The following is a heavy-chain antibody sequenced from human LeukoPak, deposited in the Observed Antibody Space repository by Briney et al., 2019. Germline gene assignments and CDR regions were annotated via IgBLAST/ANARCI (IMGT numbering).Heavy chain of an antibody. CDR1: SGSISSYY. V-gene: IGHV4-59*08. CDR2: IYYSGST. Sequence: SETRSLTCSLSSGSISSYYWSWIRQPPGKGLEWVGYIYYSGSTNYNPSLKSRVTISVDTSKNQFSLKLTSVTAADTAVYYSARRMTTNPKYYFDYWGQGTLVTVSS. CDR3: ARRMTTNPKYYFDY. D-gene: IGHD5-24*01. J-gene: IGHJ4*02.